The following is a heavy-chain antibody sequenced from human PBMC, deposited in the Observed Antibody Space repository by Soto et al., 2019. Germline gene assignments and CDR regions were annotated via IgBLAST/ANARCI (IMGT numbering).Heavy chain of an antibody. CDR1: GFTFTNAW. Sequence: GGSLRLSCAASGFTFTNAWMTWVRQAPGKGLEWVGRIKSKTDGGTTDYAAPVKGRFTVSRDDSRNTLYLQINSLKTEDTAVYYCTTAGGTYLFDYWGQGTLVTSPQ. V-gene: IGHV3-15*01. J-gene: IGHJ4*01. D-gene: IGHD1-26*01. CDR3: TTAGGTYLFDY. CDR2: IKSKTDGGTT.